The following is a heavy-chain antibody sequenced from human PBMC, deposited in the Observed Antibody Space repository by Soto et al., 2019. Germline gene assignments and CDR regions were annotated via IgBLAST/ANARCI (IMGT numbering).Heavy chain of an antibody. CDR2: INHSGST. Sequence: SETLSLTCAVYGGSFSGYYWSWIRQPPGKGLEWIGEINHSGSTNYNPSLKSRVTISVDTSKNQFSLKLSSVTAADTAVYYCARGDYYGSGNYSPIDYWGQGTLVTVS. V-gene: IGHV4-34*01. CDR1: GGSFSGYY. J-gene: IGHJ4*02. CDR3: ARGDYYGSGNYSPIDY. D-gene: IGHD3-10*01.